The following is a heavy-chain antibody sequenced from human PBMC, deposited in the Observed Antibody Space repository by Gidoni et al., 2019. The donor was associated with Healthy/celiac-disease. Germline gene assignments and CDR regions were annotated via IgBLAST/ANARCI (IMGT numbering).Heavy chain of an antibody. J-gene: IGHJ4*02. V-gene: IGHV3-23*01. Sequence: EVQQLEAGGGVVQPGGSLRLACAAAGYTVSSYAMSWVRQAPGKWLEWVSAISGSGGSTYYADSVTGRFTISRDNSTNTLYLQMNSLRAEDTAVYYCAKEGVIVGATLDYWGQGTLVTVSS. CDR2: ISGSGGST. CDR1: GYTVSSYA. CDR3: AKEGVIVGATLDY. D-gene: IGHD1-26*01.